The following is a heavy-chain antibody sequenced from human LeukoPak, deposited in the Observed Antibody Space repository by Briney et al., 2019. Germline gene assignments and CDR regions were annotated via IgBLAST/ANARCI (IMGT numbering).Heavy chain of an antibody. CDR2: ISGSGGST. CDR3: AKPIYCSSTSCYEDGVYFDY. Sequence: PGGSLRLSCTASGFTLTNLAMTWVRQAPGKGLEWVSAISGSGGSTYYADSVKGRFTISRDNSKNTLYLQMNSLRAEDTAVYYCAKPIYCSSTSCYEDGVYFDYWGQGTLVTVSS. V-gene: IGHV3-23*01. D-gene: IGHD2-2*01. J-gene: IGHJ4*02. CDR1: GFTLTNLA.